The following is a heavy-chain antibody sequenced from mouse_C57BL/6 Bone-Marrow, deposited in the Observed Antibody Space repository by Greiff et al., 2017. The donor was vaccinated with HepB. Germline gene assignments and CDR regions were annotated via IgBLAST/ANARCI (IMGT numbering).Heavy chain of an antibody. CDR2: IDPETGGT. V-gene: IGHV1-15*01. J-gene: IGHJ2*01. Sequence: QVQLQQSGAELVRPGASVTLSCKASGYTFTDYEMHWVKQTPVHGLEWIGAIDPETGGTAYNQKFKGKAILTADKSSSTAYMELRSLTSEDSAVYYCTRIPSGGYGRGYWGQGTTLTVSS. D-gene: IGHD1-1*01. CDR1: GYTFTDYE. CDR3: TRIPSGGYGRGY.